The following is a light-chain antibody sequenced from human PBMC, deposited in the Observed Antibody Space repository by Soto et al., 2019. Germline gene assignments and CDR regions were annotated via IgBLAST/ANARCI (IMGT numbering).Light chain of an antibody. CDR1: SGDIGSYNR. Sequence: QSAFTQPPSVSGSPGQSITISCTGTSGDIGSYNRVSWYQQHPGKAPKLIIYEVTDRPSGVSNRFSGSKSGNTASLTISGLQAEDEAEYYCSSYTNINTRACVFGTGTKVTVL. V-gene: IGLV2-14*01. J-gene: IGLJ1*01. CDR2: EVT. CDR3: SSYTNINTRACV.